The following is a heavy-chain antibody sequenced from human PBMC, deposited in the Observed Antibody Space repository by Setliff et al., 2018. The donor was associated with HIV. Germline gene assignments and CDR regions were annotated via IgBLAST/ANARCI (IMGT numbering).Heavy chain of an antibody. CDR1: GGSISSYY. CDR3: ARDTSGGY. D-gene: IGHD3-10*01. J-gene: IGHJ4*02. CDR2: IYYSGVT. V-gene: IGHV4-59*01. Sequence: ETLSLTCTVSGGSISSYYWNWIRQPPGKGLEWIGYIYYSGVTNYNPSLKSRVTISLDTSKNQFSPKLTSVTAADTAVYYCARDTSGGYWGQGTLVTVSS.